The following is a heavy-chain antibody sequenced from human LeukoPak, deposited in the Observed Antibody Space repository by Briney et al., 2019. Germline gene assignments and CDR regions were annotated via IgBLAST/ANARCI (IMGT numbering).Heavy chain of an antibody. V-gene: IGHV3-66*02. CDR3: AKLWFGEPKPFDY. CDR1: GFTFSSYS. Sequence: PGGSLRLSCAASGFTFSSYSMNWVRQAPGKGLEWVSVLYSGGITYYADSVKGRFTISRDNSKNTLYLQMNSLRAEDTAVYYCAKLWFGEPKPFDYWGQGTLVTVSS. CDR2: LYSGGIT. J-gene: IGHJ4*02. D-gene: IGHD3-10*01.